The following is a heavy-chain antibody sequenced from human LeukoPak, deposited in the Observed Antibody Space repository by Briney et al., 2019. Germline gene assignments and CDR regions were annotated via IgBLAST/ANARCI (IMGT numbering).Heavy chain of an antibody. CDR2: ISVASNT. D-gene: IGHD6-6*01. V-gene: IGHV3-23*01. CDR3: AKDIAARRYYFDY. CDR1: GLAVSSYA. Sequence: PGGSLSLSCAASGLAVSSYAMSWARHAPGEGLEWVSTISVASNTFYADSVKGRFTISRDNSKNTLYLHMNSLGAEDTAVYYCAKDIAARRYYFDYWGQGTLVPVSP. J-gene: IGHJ4*02.